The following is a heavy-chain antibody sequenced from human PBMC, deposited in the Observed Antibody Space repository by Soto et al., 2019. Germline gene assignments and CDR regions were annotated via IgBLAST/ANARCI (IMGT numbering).Heavy chain of an antibody. CDR3: ARVRGTAGKRYFDY. V-gene: IGHV4-59*01. J-gene: IGHJ4*02. CDR1: GGSMIAYY. CDR2: TYDSGST. Sequence: QVQLQESGPRLVKPSETLSLTCTVSGGSMIAYYWNWMRQPPGKGLQWIGYTYDSGSTTYNPSLKSRVTISVDSSTNQFSLKLDSVTPADTAVYYCARVRGTAGKRYFDYWGPGTLVTVSS. D-gene: IGHD6-13*01.